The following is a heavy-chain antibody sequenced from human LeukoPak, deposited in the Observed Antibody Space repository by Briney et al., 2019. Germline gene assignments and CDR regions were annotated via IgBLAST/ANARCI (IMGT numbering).Heavy chain of an antibody. CDR1: GGSISSYY. J-gene: IGHJ6*02. CDR3: AREVSSSGPVNRNYYYYYGMDV. CDR2: IYTSGST. Sequence: SETLSLTCTVSGGSISSYYWSWIRQPAGKGLEWIGRIYTSGSTNYNPSLKSRVTMSVDTSKNQFSLKLSSVTVADTAVYYCAREVSSSGPVNRNYYYYYGMDVWGQGTTVTVSS. D-gene: IGHD6-19*01. V-gene: IGHV4-4*07.